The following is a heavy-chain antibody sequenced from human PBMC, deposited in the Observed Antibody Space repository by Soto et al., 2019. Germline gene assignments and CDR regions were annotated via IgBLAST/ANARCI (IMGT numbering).Heavy chain of an antibody. CDR3: VRTFEC. CDR1: GFTFSTYD. Sequence: EVQLVQSGGTMVQPGGSLRLSCAASGFTFSTYDMNWVRQAPGKGLEWVSHITSVSTTMYYADSVKDRFTISRDNAKNSLYLQMDSLRDEDTAVYYCVRTFECWGQGTLVTVSS. D-gene: IGHD2-8*01. J-gene: IGHJ4*02. CDR2: ITSVSTTM. V-gene: IGHV3-48*02.